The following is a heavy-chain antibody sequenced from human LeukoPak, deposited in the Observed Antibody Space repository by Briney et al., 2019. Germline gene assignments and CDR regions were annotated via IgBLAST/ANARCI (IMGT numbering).Heavy chain of an antibody. V-gene: IGHV4-59*01. Sequence: SETPSLTCTVSGGSISSYYWSWIRQPPGKGLEWIGYIYYSGSTNYNPSLKSRVTISVDTSKNQFSLKLSSVTAADTAVYYCARGAYYDITVRFDPWGQGTLVTVSS. J-gene: IGHJ5*02. CDR3: ARGAYYDITVRFDP. CDR2: IYYSGST. D-gene: IGHD3-9*01. CDR1: GGSISSYY.